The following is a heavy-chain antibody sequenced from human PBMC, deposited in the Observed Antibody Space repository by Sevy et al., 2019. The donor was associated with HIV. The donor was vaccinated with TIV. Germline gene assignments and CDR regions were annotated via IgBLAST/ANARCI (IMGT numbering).Heavy chain of an antibody. CDR1: GFTFSSYG. V-gene: IGHV3-30*02. Sequence: GGSLRLSCAASGFTFSSYGMHWVRQAPGKGLEWVAFIRYGGSNKYYADSVKGRFTISRDNSKNTLYLQMNSLKAEDTAVYYCAKEKGSTVKGGSYYYYYGMDVWGQGTTVTVSS. D-gene: IGHD4-17*01. J-gene: IGHJ6*02. CDR2: IRYGGSNK. CDR3: AKEKGSTVKGGSYYYYYGMDV.